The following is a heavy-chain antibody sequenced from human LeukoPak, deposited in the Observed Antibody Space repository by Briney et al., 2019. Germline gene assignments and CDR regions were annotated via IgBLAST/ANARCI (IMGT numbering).Heavy chain of an antibody. J-gene: IGHJ4*02. CDR1: GFTFSSYW. CDR2: IKQDGSEE. V-gene: IGHV3-7*01. Sequence: GGSLRLSCAASGFTFSSYWMSWVRQAPGKGLEWVANIKQDGSEEYYVDSVKGRFTISRDNAKNSLYLQMNSLRAEDTAVYYCARESGNGDYGFDYWGQGTLVTVSS. CDR3: ARESGNGDYGFDY. D-gene: IGHD4-17*01.